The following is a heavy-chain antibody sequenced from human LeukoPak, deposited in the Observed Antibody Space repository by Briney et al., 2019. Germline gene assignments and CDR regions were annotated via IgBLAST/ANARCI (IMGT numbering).Heavy chain of an antibody. D-gene: IGHD2-2*01. Sequence: KPSETLSLTCAVYGGSFSGYYWSWIRQPPGKGLEWIGEINHSGSTNYNPSLKSRVTISVDTSKNQFPLKLSSVTAADTAVYYCARGYCSSTSCWFDPWGQGTLVTVSS. CDR1: GGSFSGYY. J-gene: IGHJ5*02. CDR2: INHSGST. CDR3: ARGYCSSTSCWFDP. V-gene: IGHV4-34*01.